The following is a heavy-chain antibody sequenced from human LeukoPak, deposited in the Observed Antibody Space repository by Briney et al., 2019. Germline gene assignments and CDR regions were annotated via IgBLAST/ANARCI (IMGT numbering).Heavy chain of an antibody. CDR2: ISAYNGNT. Sequence: ASVKVSCKASGYTFTSYGISLVRQAPGQGLEWMGWISAYNGNTNYAQKLQGRVTMTADTSTSTAYMELRSLRSDDTAVYYCARGVSVAAAGTGFDYWGQGTLVTVSS. J-gene: IGHJ4*02. CDR1: GYTFTSYG. CDR3: ARGVSVAAAGTGFDY. V-gene: IGHV1-18*01. D-gene: IGHD6-13*01.